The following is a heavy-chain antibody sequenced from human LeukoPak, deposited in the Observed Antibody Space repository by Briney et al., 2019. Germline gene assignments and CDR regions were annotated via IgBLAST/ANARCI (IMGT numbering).Heavy chain of an antibody. CDR1: GFTFSSYS. J-gene: IGHJ4*02. V-gene: IGHV3-48*04. D-gene: IGHD4-17*01. CDR3: ARAHGQNYGDYVSPTFDY. Sequence: PGGSLRLSCAASGFTFSSYSMNWVRQAPGKGLEWVSYISSSSSTIYYADSVKGRFTISRDNAKNSLYLQMNSLRAEDTAVYYCARAHGQNYGDYVSPTFDYWGQGTLVTVSS. CDR2: ISSSSSTI.